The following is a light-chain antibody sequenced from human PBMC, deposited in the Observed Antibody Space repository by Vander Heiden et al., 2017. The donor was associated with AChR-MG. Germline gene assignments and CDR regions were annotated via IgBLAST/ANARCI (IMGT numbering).Light chain of an antibody. CDR3: QVWDSSSDVV. CDR1: NIGRKS. Sequence: SYVLTPPPSVSVAPGQTARITCWGNNIGRKSVHWYQQMPGQAPVLVVDDDSDGPSGIPERFSGSNSGNTATRTISRVEAGDEADYYCQVWDSSSDVVFGGGTKLTVL. V-gene: IGLV3-21*02. CDR2: DDS. J-gene: IGLJ2*01.